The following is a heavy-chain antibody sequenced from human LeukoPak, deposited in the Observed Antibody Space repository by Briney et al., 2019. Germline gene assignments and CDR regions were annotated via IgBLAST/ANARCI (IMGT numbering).Heavy chain of an antibody. J-gene: IGHJ4*02. CDR3: ARELTRTTLDY. V-gene: IGHV4-38-2*02. D-gene: IGHD1-14*01. CDR2: ISHSGSA. Sequence: SETLSLTCAVSHYSISSSYYWGWIRQPPGKGLEWIGSISHSGSAFYNPSLSSRVTISMDTSRNHFSLKLSSVTAADRGVYYCARELTRTTLDYWGQGTLVTVSS. CDR1: HYSISSSYY.